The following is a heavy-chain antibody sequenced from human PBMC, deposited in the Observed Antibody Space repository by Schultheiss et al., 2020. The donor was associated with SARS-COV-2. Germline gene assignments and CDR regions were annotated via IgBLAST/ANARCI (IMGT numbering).Heavy chain of an antibody. CDR3: ERSANRSSVAY. D-gene: IGHD6-6*01. Sequence: SETLSLTCAVYGGSFSGYYWSWIRQPPGKGLEWIGEINHSGSTNYNPSLKSRVTISVDTSKNQFSLKLSSVTAADTAVYYCERSANRSSVAYWGQGTLVTVSS. CDR1: GGSFSGYY. J-gene: IGHJ4*02. CDR2: INHSGST. V-gene: IGHV4-34*01.